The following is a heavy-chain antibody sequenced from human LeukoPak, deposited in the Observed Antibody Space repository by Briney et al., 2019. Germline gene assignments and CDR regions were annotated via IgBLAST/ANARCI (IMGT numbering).Heavy chain of an antibody. V-gene: IGHV3-21*01. CDR3: ARSARYCTNGVCPTFYYYYMDV. D-gene: IGHD2-8*01. CDR1: GFAFSLYG. Sequence: GWSVRLPRAASGFAFSLYGMNWVRQAPGKGLEWVSSISSSSTFIYYADSVKRRFTISRDNAKKSVYLQMNSLRAEDTAVYYCARSARYCTNGVCPTFYYYYMDVWGKGTTVTVSS. J-gene: IGHJ6*03. CDR2: ISSSSTFI.